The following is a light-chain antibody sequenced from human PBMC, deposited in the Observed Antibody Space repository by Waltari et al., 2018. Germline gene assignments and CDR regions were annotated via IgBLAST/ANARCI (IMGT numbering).Light chain of an antibody. CDR3: QQSYSLPLT. V-gene: IGKV1-39*01. CDR1: QSIVNY. J-gene: IGKJ4*01. CDR2: GAS. Sequence: DIQMTQSPSSLSAFVGDRVTITCRASQSIVNYLVWYQQKPGKAPNLVMSGASNLQSGVPSRFSGGGSGTAFTLTISSLQPEDSATYYCQQSYSLPLTCGGGTKVEIK.